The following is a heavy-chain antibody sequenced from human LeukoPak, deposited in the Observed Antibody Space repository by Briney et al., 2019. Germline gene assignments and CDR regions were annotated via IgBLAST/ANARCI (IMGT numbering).Heavy chain of an antibody. V-gene: IGHV1-69*05. D-gene: IGHD5-18*01. CDR1: GGTFSSYA. J-gene: IGHJ4*02. CDR3: ARDGRGYSYGVDYYFDY. CDR2: IIPIFGTA. Sequence: GASVKVSCKASGGTFSSYAISWVRQAPGQGLEWMGRIIPIFGTANYAQKFQGRVTITTDESTSTAYMELGSLRSEDTAVYYCARDGRGYSYGVDYYFDYWGQGTLVTVSS.